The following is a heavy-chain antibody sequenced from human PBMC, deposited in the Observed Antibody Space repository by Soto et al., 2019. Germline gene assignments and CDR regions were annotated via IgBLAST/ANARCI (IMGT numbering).Heavy chain of an antibody. V-gene: IGHV3-30*04. CDR2: LSANGGRQ. Sequence: QVQVMESGGGVVQPGKSLRLSCAASGFTLSKYAMNWVRQAPGKGLEWVAFLSANGGRQNYADSVRGRFTVSRDDSQRTVLLEMNNLRPADSAMYYWARDQLHSGYWSALKLRCDAQDVWGQGTAVTVSS. J-gene: IGHJ6*01. D-gene: IGHD6-25*01. CDR3: ARDQLHSGYWSALKLRCDAQDV. CDR1: GFTLSKYA.